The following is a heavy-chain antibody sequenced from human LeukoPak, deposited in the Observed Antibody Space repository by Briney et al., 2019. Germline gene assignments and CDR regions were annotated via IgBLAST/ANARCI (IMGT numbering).Heavy chain of an antibody. CDR1: GFTVSSNY. CDR2: IYIDGNR. V-gene: IGHV3-66*02. D-gene: IGHD2-15*01. Sequence: PGGSLRLSCAASGFTVSSNYMNWVRQAPGRGLEWVSVIYIDGNRYYADSVKGRFTISRDNSKNMLYLQMNSLRAEDTAVYYCARGYCSGSGCYPGLYWGQGSLVTVSS. CDR3: ARGYCSGSGCYPGLY. J-gene: IGHJ4*02.